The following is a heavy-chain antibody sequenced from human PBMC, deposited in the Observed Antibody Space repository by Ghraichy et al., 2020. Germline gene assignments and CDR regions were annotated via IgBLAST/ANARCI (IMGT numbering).Heavy chain of an antibody. D-gene: IGHD3-9*01. J-gene: IGHJ4*02. CDR2: ISGAGDST. CDR3: ATRPDYDILTGYGGLDY. CDR1: GFTFSNYA. V-gene: IGHV3-23*01. Sequence: GSLRLSCAVSGFTFSNYAMTWVRQAPGKGLEWVSAISGAGDSTFYGDSVKGRFTISRDNSKNTLYLQINSLRDEDTAVYYCATRPDYDILTGYGGLDYWGQGTLVTVSS.